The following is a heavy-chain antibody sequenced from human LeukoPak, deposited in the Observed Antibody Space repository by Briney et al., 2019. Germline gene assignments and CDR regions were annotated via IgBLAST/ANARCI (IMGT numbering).Heavy chain of an antibody. Sequence: GGSLRLSCAASGFTFSSYSMSWVRQAPGKGLEWVSRISGSGGSTYYADSVKGRFTISRDNSKNTLYLQMNSLSAEDTAVYYYAKDQNQGSSWYFDYWGQGTLVAVSS. D-gene: IGHD6-13*01. V-gene: IGHV3-23*01. CDR1: GFTFSSYS. J-gene: IGHJ4*02. CDR3: AKDQNQGSSWYFDY. CDR2: ISGSGGST.